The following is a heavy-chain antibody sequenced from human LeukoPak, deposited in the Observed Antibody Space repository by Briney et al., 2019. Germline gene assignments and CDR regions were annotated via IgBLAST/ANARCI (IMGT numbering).Heavy chain of an antibody. CDR3: ARDPTYYYGSGSPVYYFDY. V-gene: IGHV1-69*06. D-gene: IGHD3-10*01. Sequence: VASVTVSCKASGGTFSSYAISWVRQAPGQGLEWMGGIIPIFGTANYAQKFQGRVTITADKSTSTAYMELGSLRSEDTAVYYCARDPTYYYGSGSPVYYFDYWGQGTLVTVSS. J-gene: IGHJ4*02. CDR1: GGTFSSYA. CDR2: IIPIFGTA.